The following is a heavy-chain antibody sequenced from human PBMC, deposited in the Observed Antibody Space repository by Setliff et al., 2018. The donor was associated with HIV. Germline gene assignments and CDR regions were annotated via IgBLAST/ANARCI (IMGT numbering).Heavy chain of an antibody. CDR1: GGSFSDYY. V-gene: IGHV4-34*01. Sequence: PSETLSLTCAVYGGSFSDYYWSWIRQPPGKGLEWIGEINHSGRTIQSPSLGSRVTISIDTSKNHFSLKVNSVTAADTAVYYCARDGEYVWFDPWGQGILVTVSS. J-gene: IGHJ5*02. CDR3: ARDGEYVWFDP. CDR2: INHSGRT. D-gene: IGHD3-10*02.